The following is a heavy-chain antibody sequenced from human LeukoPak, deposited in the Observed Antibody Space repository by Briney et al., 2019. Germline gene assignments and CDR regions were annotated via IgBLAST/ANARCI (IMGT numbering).Heavy chain of an antibody. Sequence: SETLSLTCTVSGGSISSYYWSWIRQPPGKGLEWVGYIYYSGSTNYNPSLKSRVTISVDTSKNQFSLKLSSVTAADTAVYYCASVRPGGNSEGIDYWGQGTLVTVSS. CDR3: ASVRPGGNSEGIDY. CDR1: GGSISSYY. J-gene: IGHJ4*02. D-gene: IGHD4-23*01. V-gene: IGHV4-59*01. CDR2: IYYSGST.